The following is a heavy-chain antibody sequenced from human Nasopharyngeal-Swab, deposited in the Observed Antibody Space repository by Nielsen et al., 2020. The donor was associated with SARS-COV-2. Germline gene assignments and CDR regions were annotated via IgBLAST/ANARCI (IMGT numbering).Heavy chain of an antibody. CDR2: ISSSSSYT. D-gene: IGHD3-16*01. CDR1: GFTFSSYA. J-gene: IGHJ5*02. CDR3: ARGGVRSYWFDP. Sequence: GGSLRLSCAASGFTFSSYAMSWVRQAPGKGLEWVSSISSSSSYTYYADSVKGRFTISRDNAKNSLYLQMNSLRAEDTGVYYCARGGVRSYWFDPWGQGTLVTVSS. V-gene: IGHV3-21*01.